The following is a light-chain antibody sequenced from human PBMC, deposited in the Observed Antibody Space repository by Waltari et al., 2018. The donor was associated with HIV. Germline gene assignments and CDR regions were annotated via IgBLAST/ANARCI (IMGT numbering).Light chain of an antibody. V-gene: IGLV2-14*03. J-gene: IGLJ3*02. CDR1: SSYAGGYNY. Sequence: QSALTQPASVSGSPGPSITISCTGTSSYAGGYNYLSWYQQHPGKAPKLMIYDVSNRPSGVSNRFSGSKSGNTASLTISGLQAEDEADYYCSSYTSSSTLEVFGGGTKLTVL. CDR3: SSYTSSSTLEV. CDR2: DVS.